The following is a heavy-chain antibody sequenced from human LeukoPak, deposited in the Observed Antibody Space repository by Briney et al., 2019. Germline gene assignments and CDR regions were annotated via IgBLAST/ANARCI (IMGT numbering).Heavy chain of an antibody. CDR1: GGSISNYH. J-gene: IGHJ2*01. CDR2: IYYSGST. V-gene: IGHV4-59*01. D-gene: IGHD3-3*01. Sequence: SETPSLTCTVSGGSISNYHWSWIRQPPGKGLEWIGYIYYSGSTNYNPSLKSRVTISIDTSKNQFSLKLNSVTAADTAVYYCARDLRVASYFDLWGRGTLVTVSS. CDR3: ARDLRVASYFDL.